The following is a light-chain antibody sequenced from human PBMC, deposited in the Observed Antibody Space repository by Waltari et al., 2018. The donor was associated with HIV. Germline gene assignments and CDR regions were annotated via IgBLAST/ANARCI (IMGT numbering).Light chain of an antibody. V-gene: IGKV1-33*01. J-gene: IGKJ3*01. CDR1: QDIRNF. CDR3: QHYDGLPIT. Sequence: DIQMTQSPSSLSASIGDRVTITCQASQDIRNFLNWYQQKPGKAPELLIHDASNLETGVPSSFSGSGSGTHFTLTISGLQPEDIATYFCQHYDGLPITFGPGTKLEVK. CDR2: DAS.